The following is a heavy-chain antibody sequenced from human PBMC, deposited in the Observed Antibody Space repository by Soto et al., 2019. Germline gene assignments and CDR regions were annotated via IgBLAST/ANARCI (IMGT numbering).Heavy chain of an antibody. V-gene: IGHV3-64D*06. CDR1: GFTFSIYA. CDR2: ISTNGGST. D-gene: IGHD3-22*01. CDR3: VKGEYYYDSSGHYPFAY. Sequence: PGGSLRLCCSASGFTFSIYAMHWVRQAPGKGLEYVSSISTNGGSTDYADSVKGRFTISRDNSKNTVYLQMSSLRVEDTAVYYCVKGEYYYDSSGHYPFAYWGQGTLVTVSS. J-gene: IGHJ4*02.